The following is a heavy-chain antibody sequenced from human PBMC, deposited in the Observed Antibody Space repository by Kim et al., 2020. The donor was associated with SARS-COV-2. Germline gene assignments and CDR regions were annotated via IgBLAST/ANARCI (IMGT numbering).Heavy chain of an antibody. CDR2: T. Sequence: TNYNPSLTSRVTISVDTSKNQFSLNLSSVTAADTAVYYCARLFRAGLIDYWGQGTLVTVSS. J-gene: IGHJ4*02. CDR3: ARLFRAGLIDY. V-gene: IGHV4-59*08. D-gene: IGHD2-21*01.